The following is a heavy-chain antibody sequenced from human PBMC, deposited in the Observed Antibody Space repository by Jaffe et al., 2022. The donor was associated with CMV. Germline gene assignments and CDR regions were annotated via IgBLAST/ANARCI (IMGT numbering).Heavy chain of an antibody. V-gene: IGHV3-33*01. CDR1: GFTFSSYG. CDR3: ARDAVLSSGWLMARKPKFDY. D-gene: IGHD6-19*01. Sequence: QVQLVESGGGVVQPGRSLRLSCAASGFTFSSYGMHWVRQAPGKGLEWVAVIWYDGSNKYYADSVKGRFTISRDNSKNTLYLQMNSLRAEDTAVYYCARDAVLSSGWLMARKPKFDYWGQGTLVTVSS. CDR2: IWYDGSNK. J-gene: IGHJ4*02.